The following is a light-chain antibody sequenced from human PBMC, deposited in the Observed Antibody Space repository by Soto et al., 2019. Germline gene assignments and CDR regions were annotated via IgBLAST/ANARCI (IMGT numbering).Light chain of an antibody. CDR3: SSYVGTNSYV. CDR2: EVS. CDR1: SSDVRGYNY. V-gene: IGLV2-8*01. J-gene: IGLJ1*01. Sequence: QSVLPQPPSASGSPGQSVTISCTGTSSDVRGYNYVSWYQQHPGKAPKLMIYEVSKRPSGVPDRFSGSKSGNAASLTVSGLQAEDEADYYCSSYVGTNSYVFGTGTKVTVL.